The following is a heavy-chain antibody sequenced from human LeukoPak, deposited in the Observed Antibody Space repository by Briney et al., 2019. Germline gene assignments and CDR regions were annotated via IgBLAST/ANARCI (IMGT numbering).Heavy chain of an antibody. CDR1: GGTFSSYA. D-gene: IGHD3-10*01. CDR2: IIPIFGTA. Sequence: GASVKVSCKASGGTFSSYAISWVRQAPGQGLEWMGGIIPIFGTANYAQKFQGRVTITADESTSTAYMELSSLRSEDTAVYYCARGGITMVRGYYYYGMDVWGQGTTVTVSS. J-gene: IGHJ6*02. V-gene: IGHV1-69*13. CDR3: ARGGITMVRGYYYYGMDV.